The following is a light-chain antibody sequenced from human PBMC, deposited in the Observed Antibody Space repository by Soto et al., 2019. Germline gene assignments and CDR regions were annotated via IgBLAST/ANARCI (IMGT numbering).Light chain of an antibody. J-gene: IGKJ4*01. CDR2: WAS. V-gene: IGKV4-1*01. Sequence: DIVMTQSPDSLAVSLGERATINCKSSQSVLYSSNNKNYLAWYQQKPGQPPKLLIYWASTRESGVPDRFSGSGSGTDFTLTISSLQAEDVAVYYCQQYYSTPVTFGGGPRWIS. CDR1: QSVLYSSNNKNY. CDR3: QQYYSTPVT.